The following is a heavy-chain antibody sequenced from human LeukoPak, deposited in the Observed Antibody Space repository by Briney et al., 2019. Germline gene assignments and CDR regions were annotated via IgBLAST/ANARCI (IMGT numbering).Heavy chain of an antibody. D-gene: IGHD2-2*01. CDR2: IYDSGST. V-gene: IGHV4-39*07. CDR1: GGSIRSSYYY. Sequence: PSETLSLTCTVSGGSIRSSYYYWGWIRQPPGKGLEWIGSIYDSGSTYYNPSLKSRVTISVDTSKNQFSLKLTSVTSADTAVYYCARDGPAYTSRWYDYYYGLDVWGQGTTVTVSS. CDR3: ARDGPAYTSRWYDYYYGLDV. J-gene: IGHJ6*02.